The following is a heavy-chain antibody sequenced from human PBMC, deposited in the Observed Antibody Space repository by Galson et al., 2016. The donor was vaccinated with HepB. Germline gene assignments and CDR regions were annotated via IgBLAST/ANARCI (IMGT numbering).Heavy chain of an antibody. D-gene: IGHD3-22*01. CDR2: INPDETEV. CDR1: GFSFGDYW. Sequence: SLRLSCAASGFSFGDYWMSWVRLTLGKGLELVANINPDETEVSYLGSVRGRFTISRDNAKNSVFLQMNSLRDEDTALYYCTRQPYHNTSYYPGFAYWGQGAPVTVSS. J-gene: IGHJ4*02. CDR3: TRQPYHNTSYYPGFAY. V-gene: IGHV3-7*02.